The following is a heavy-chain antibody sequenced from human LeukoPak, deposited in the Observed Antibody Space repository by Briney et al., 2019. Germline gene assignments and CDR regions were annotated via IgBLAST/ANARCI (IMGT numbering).Heavy chain of an antibody. CDR2: INPNSGGT. D-gene: IGHD2-2*01. CDR3: ARDCSSTSCYYYYMDV. CDR1: GYTFTGYY. Sequence: ASVKVSCKASGYTFTGYYMHWVRQAPGQGLEWMGWINPNSGGTNYAQKFQGRVTMTRDMSISTAYMELSRLRSDDTAVYYCARDCSSTSCYYYYMDVWGKGTTVTVSS. J-gene: IGHJ6*03. V-gene: IGHV1-2*02.